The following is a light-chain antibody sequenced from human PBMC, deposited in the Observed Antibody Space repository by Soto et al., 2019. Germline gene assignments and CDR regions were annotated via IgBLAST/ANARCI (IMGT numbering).Light chain of an antibody. Sequence: DIKMTQSPPSLSASVGDRVTITCRASQGIRNFVAWYQQKPGKAPKLLIYAASTLQSGVPSRFSGSGSGTDFTLTINSLQPEDVATYSCQKYSSVPVFGPGTKVEIK. V-gene: IGKV1-27*01. CDR2: AAS. CDR3: QKYSSVPV. J-gene: IGKJ3*01. CDR1: QGIRNF.